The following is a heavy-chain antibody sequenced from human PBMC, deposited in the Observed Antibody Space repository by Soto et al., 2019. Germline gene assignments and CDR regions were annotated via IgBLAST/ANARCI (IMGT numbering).Heavy chain of an antibody. CDR3: AHSDRYWGPGAFDI. CDR1: GFSLSTSGVG. Sequence: QITLKESGPTLVKPTQTLTLTCTFSGFSLSTSGVGVGWIRQPPGKALEWLALIYWDDDKRYSPSLKSRLTTNKHTXXNQVVLTMTNMDPVDTATYYCAHSDRYWGPGAFDIWGQGTMVTVSS. CDR2: IYWDDDK. V-gene: IGHV2-5*02. D-gene: IGHD2-15*01. J-gene: IGHJ3*02.